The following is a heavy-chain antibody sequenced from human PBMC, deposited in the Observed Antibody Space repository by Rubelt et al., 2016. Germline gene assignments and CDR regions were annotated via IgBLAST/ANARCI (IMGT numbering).Heavy chain of an antibody. D-gene: IGHD3-16*01. CDR1: GGSITSNTHF. CDR3: ARPSQGGGVKGGYFDL. CDR2: IYDSGNT. V-gene: IGHV4-39*01. J-gene: IGHJ4*02. Sequence: QMQLQESGPGLVEPSGTLSLTCKVSGGSITSNTHFWGWIRQPPGEGLEWIGNIYDSGNTYYNPSLKSRVSVTIDTSKNQFTRKWSSVTATDTAVYYCARPSQGGGVKGGYFDLWGPGILVTVSS.